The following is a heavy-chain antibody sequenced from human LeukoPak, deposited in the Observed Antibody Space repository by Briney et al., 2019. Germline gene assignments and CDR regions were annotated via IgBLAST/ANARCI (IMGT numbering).Heavy chain of an antibody. CDR2: ISSSGSTI. CDR3: ARVGSSWCFDY. J-gene: IGHJ4*02. V-gene: IGHV3-48*03. CDR1: GFTFSSYE. Sequence: GGSLRLSCAASGFTFSSYEMNWVRQAPGKGLEWVSYISSSGSTIYYADSVKGRVTISRDNAKNSLFLHMNSLRPEDTAVYYCARVGSSWCFDYWGQGTLVTVSS. D-gene: IGHD6-13*01.